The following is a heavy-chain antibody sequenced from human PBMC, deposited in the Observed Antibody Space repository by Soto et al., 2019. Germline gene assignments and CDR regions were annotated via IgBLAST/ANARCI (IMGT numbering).Heavy chain of an antibody. V-gene: IGHV3-30*03. CDR3: ARSPQPTRGIHWYFDL. D-gene: IGHD2-2*01. Sequence: QVQLVESGGGVVQPGRSLGLSCAASGFTFNTYGMHWVRQAPGKGLEWVAAISYDGINKYYADSVKGRFTISRDNSKNTLYVQMNSLRVEDTAVYYCARSPQPTRGIHWYFDLWGRGILVTVSS. CDR2: ISYDGINK. CDR1: GFTFNTYG. J-gene: IGHJ2*01.